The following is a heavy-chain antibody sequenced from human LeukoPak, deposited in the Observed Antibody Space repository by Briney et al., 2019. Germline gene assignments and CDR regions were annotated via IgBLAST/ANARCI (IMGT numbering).Heavy chain of an antibody. J-gene: IGHJ4*02. CDR2: INHSGST. Sequence: SETLSLTCAVYGESFSGYFWSWIRQPPGKGLEWIGEINHSGSTNYNPSLKSRVTISVDTSKNQFSLKLSSVTAADTAVYYCARDSSGWYRAYYFDYWGQGTLVTVSS. CDR3: ARDSSGWYRAYYFDY. V-gene: IGHV4-34*01. CDR1: GESFSGYF. D-gene: IGHD6-19*01.